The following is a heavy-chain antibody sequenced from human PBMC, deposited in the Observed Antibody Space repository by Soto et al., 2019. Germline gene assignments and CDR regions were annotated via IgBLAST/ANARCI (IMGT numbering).Heavy chain of an antibody. CDR3: AKQNGYGGNTELEN. V-gene: IGHV3-23*01. J-gene: IGHJ4*02. CDR2: ISGSGGST. Sequence: EVQMLESGGGLVQPGGSLRLSCAASGFTFSSYAMSWVRQAPGKGLEWVSAISGSGGSTYYADSVKGRFTISRDNSKNTLYLQMNSLRAEDTAVYYCAKQNGYGGNTELENWGQGTLLTVSS. CDR1: GFTFSSYA. D-gene: IGHD2-15*01.